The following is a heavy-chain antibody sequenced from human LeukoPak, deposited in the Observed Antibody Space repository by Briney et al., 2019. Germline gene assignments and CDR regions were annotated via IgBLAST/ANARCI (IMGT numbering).Heavy chain of an antibody. CDR2: IYYSGST. D-gene: IGHD2-15*01. CDR1: GGSISSSSYY. J-gene: IGHJ4*02. V-gene: IGHV4-39*01. CDR3: AVVGTILRDFDY. Sequence: KPSETLSLTCTVSGGSISSSSYYWGWIRQPPGKGLEWIGSIYYSGSTYYNPSLKSRVTISVDTSKNQFSLKLSSVTAADTAVYYCAVVGTILRDFDYWGQGTLVTVSS.